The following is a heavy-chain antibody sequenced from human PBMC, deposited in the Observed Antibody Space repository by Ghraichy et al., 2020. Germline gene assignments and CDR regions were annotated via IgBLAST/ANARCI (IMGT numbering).Heavy chain of an antibody. V-gene: IGHV5-51*01. CDR3: ARSAPGYNILTGYYGGYYHYGMDV. Sequence: GESLNISCKGSGYTFTSYWIGWVRQMPGKGLEWMGVIYPSDSDTKYSPSFQVQVTISADKSINTAYLQWSSLKASDTAMYYCARSAPGYNILTGYYGGYYHYGMDVWGQGTTVTVSS. J-gene: IGHJ6*02. D-gene: IGHD3-9*01. CDR1: GYTFTSYW. CDR2: IYPSDSDT.